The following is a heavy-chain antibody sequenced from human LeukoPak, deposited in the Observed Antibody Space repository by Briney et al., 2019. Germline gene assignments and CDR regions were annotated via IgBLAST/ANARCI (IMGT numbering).Heavy chain of an antibody. CDR1: GYTFTDYY. CDR2: VDPGDGET. CDR3: ATLSGGATEDY. J-gene: IGHJ4*02. D-gene: IGHD1-26*01. V-gene: IGHV1-69-2*01. Sequence: ASVKVSCKVSGYTFTDYYMHWVQQAPGKGLEWMGLVDPGDGETIYAEKFQGRVTITADTSTDTAYMELSSLRSEDTAVYYCATLSGGATEDYWGQGTLVTVSS.